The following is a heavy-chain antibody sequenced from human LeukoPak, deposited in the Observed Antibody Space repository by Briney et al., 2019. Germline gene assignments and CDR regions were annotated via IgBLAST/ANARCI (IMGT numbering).Heavy chain of an antibody. J-gene: IGHJ5*02. CDR1: GGSISGYY. Sequence: PSETLSLTCTVSGGSISGYYWSWIRQPAGKGLEWIGRIYTSGSTNYNPSLMSRVTMSVDTSKNQFSLKLSSVTAADTAVYYCARASPTTNKGAYGWFDPWGQGTLVTVSS. CDR2: IYTSGST. CDR3: ARASPTTNKGAYGWFDP. D-gene: IGHD1-14*01. V-gene: IGHV4-4*07.